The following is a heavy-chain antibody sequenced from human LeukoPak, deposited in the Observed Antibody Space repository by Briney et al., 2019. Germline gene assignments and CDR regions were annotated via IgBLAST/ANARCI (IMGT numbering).Heavy chain of an antibody. D-gene: IGHD1-26*01. CDR2: ISYDGSNI. Sequence: GGSLRLSCAASGFTFSSYVMHWVRQAPGKGLEWVAVISYDGSNIYYSDSVKGRSTISRDNPKNTLYLQMNSLRADDTAVYYCAKYRYYPRGDDAFDIWGQGTLVTVSS. CDR1: GFTFSSYV. CDR3: AKYRYYPRGDDAFDI. V-gene: IGHV3-30*18. J-gene: IGHJ3*02.